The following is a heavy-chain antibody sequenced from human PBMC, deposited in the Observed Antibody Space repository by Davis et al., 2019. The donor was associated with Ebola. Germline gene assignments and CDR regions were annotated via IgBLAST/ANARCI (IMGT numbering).Heavy chain of an antibody. Sequence: GGSLRLSCPASGFTVSSNYMSWVRQAPGKGLEWVSVIYSGGSTYYADSVKGRFTISRDNSKNTLYLQMNSLRAEDTAVYYCARGTTGWFGELLQYYYGMDVWGKGTTVTVSS. CDR3: ARGTTGWFGELLQYYYGMDV. V-gene: IGHV3-53*01. CDR2: IYSGGST. CDR1: GFTVSSNY. D-gene: IGHD3-10*01. J-gene: IGHJ6*04.